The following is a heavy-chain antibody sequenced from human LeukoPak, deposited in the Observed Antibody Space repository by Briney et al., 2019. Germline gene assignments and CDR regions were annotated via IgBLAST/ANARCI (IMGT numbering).Heavy chain of an antibody. J-gene: IGHJ6*03. Sequence: ASVKVSCKASGYTFTSYGISWVRQAPGQGLVWMGCISAYNGNTIYAQKLQGRVTMNKDISTSTPYMALKRVRSEDKAVYFCARHTRVPAAQPLYMDVWGKGTTVTVPS. CDR1: GYTFTSYG. V-gene: IGHV1-18*01. CDR3: ARHTRVPAAQPLYMDV. D-gene: IGHD2-2*01. CDR2: ISAYNGNT.